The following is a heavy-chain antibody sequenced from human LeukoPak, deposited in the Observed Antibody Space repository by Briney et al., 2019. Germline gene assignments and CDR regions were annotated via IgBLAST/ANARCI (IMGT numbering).Heavy chain of an antibody. D-gene: IGHD6-19*01. CDR3: AREQSGTRGWYTVDY. J-gene: IGHJ4*02. Sequence: LPGGSLRLSCAASGFTFSTYAITWARQGPGKGLEWVSAIRPDGDRTYYANSVRGRFTISRDNSKDTVYLQINGLRVEDTAVYYCAREQSGTRGWYTVDYWGQGTLVTVSS. CDR1: GFTFSTYA. V-gene: IGHV3-23*01. CDR2: IRPDGDRT.